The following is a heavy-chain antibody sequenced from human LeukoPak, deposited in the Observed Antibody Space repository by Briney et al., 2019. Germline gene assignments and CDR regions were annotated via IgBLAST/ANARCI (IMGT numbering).Heavy chain of an antibody. J-gene: IGHJ5*02. CDR2: IYHSGST. V-gene: IGHV4-4*02. D-gene: IGHD6-13*01. Sequence: PSETLSLTCAVSGCSISSSNWWSWVRQPPGKGLEWIGEIYHSGSTNYNPSLKSQVTISVDKSKNQFSLKLSSVTAADTAVYYCARTPIGSSWSSVYNWFDPWGQGTLVTVSS. CDR1: GCSISSSNW. CDR3: ARTPIGSSWSSVYNWFDP.